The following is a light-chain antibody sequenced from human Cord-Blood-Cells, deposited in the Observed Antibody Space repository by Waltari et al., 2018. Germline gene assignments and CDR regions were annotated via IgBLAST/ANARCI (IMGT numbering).Light chain of an antibody. CDR3: SSYTSSSTVV. V-gene: IGLV2-14*01. CDR1: SSDVGGYNY. Sequence: QSALTQPASVSGSPGQSITISCTGTSSDVGGYNYVSWYQQHPGKAPKLMIYDVRNRPSGVSNRFSGSKSGNTASLTISGLQAEDEADYYCSSYTSSSTVVFGGGTKRTVL. CDR2: DVR. J-gene: IGLJ2*01.